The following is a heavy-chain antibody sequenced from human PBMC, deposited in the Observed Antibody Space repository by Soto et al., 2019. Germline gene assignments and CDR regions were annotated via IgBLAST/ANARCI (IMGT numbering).Heavy chain of an antibody. D-gene: IGHD3-3*01. V-gene: IGHV3-23*01. CDR1: GFTFSSYD. Sequence: EVQLLESGGALVQPGGSLRLSCAASGFTFSSYDMSWVRQAPGKGLEWVSSIRGRGDNTYYADSVKGRFTISRDNSKNTLYLQMNSLRAEDTAVYYCAKDDFWSGKFDYWGQGTLVTVSS. CDR3: AKDDFWSGKFDY. J-gene: IGHJ4*02. CDR2: IRGRGDNT.